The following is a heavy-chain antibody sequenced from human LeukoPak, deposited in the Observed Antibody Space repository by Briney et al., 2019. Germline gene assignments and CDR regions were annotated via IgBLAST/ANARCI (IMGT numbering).Heavy chain of an antibody. D-gene: IGHD3-10*01. CDR3: ARESGADPYYFDY. V-gene: IGHV4-61*01. CDR1: GGSVSSDNYY. J-gene: IGHJ4*02. CDR2: IYYSGRT. Sequence: SETLSLTCTVSGGSVSSDNYYWSWIRQPPGKGLEWIAYIYYSGRTNYNPSLKSRVTISVDTSKNQFSLKLTSVTAEDTAVYYCARESGADPYYFDYWGQGTLVTVCS.